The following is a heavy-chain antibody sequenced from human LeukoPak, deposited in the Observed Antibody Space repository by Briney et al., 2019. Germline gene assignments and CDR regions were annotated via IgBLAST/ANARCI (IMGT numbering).Heavy chain of an antibody. CDR3: ARDPYSGNYGNYYYYYMDV. Sequence: PGGSLRLSCATSGITVRSNFMSWVRQATGKGLEWVSVIYSGGSTYYADSVKGRFTISRDNSKNTLYLQMNSLGPEDTAVYYCARDPYSGNYGNYYYYYMDVWGKGTTVTISS. J-gene: IGHJ6*03. V-gene: IGHV3-66*01. CDR2: IYSGGST. D-gene: IGHD1-26*01. CDR1: GITVRSNF.